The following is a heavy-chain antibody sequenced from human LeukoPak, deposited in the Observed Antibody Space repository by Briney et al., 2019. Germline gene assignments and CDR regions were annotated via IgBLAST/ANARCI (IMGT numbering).Heavy chain of an antibody. CDR3: AKDPSRSMVRGVIAFDI. CDR2: ISGSGGNT. D-gene: IGHD3-10*01. CDR1: GFTFSSYS. V-gene: IGHV3-23*01. J-gene: IGHJ3*02. Sequence: GSLRLSCAASGFTFSSYSMSWVRQAPGGGLEWVSSISGSGGNTYYADSVKGRFTISRDNSKNTLYLQMNSLRAEDTALYYCAKDPSRSMVRGVIAFDIWGQGTMVTVSS.